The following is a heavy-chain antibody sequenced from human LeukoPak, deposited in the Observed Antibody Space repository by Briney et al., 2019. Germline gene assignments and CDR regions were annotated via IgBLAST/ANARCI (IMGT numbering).Heavy chain of an antibody. Sequence: PGRSLRLSCAASGVTFSSYAMHWVRQAPGQGVEWVTVISYDGSNKYYADSVKGRFTISRDNSKNTLYLQMNSLRAEDTAVYYCAREVSRGRKGITMIEWSFFDYWGQGTLVTVSS. V-gene: IGHV3-30-3*01. CDR2: ISYDGSNK. J-gene: IGHJ4*02. CDR1: GVTFSSYA. D-gene: IGHD3-22*01. CDR3: AREVSRGRKGITMIEWSFFDY.